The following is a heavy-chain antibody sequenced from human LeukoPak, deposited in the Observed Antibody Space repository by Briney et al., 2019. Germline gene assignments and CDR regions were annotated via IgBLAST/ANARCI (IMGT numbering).Heavy chain of an antibody. CDR2: IYTSGST. CDR1: GGSISSYY. D-gene: IGHD3-22*01. Sequence: SETLSLTCTVSGGSISSYYWSWIRQPPGKGLEWIGYIYTSGSTNYNPSLKSQVTISVDTSKNQFSLKLSSVTAADTAVYYRATDSSGYYFGFRRRRAYWYFDLWGRGTLVTVSS. V-gene: IGHV4-4*09. J-gene: IGHJ2*01. CDR3: ATDSSGYYFGFRRRRAYWYFDL.